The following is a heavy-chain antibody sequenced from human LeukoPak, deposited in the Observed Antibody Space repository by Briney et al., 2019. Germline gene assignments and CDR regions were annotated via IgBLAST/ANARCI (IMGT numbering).Heavy chain of an antibody. V-gene: IGHV7-4-1*02. CDR2: INTNTGNP. CDR3: SNEYFDS. D-gene: IGHD1-26*01. J-gene: IGHJ4*02. Sequence: ASVKVSCKASGYTFNDYAMNWVRQAPGQGLEWMGWINTNTGNPTYAQDYTGRFVFSLDTSVSTAYLQISRLKAEDTAVYSGSNEYFDSWGQGTLVTVSS. CDR1: GYTFNDYA.